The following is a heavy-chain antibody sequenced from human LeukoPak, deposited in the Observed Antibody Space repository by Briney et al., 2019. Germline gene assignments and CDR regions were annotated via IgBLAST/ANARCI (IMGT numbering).Heavy chain of an antibody. CDR2: ISAYNGNT. J-gene: IGHJ4*02. Sequence: AASVKVSCKASGYTFTSYGISWVRQAPGQGLEWMGWISAYNGNTNYAQKLQGRVTMTTDTSTSTAYMELRSLRSDDTAVYYCARVMTPQTLLWFGELYFDYWGQGTLVTVSS. D-gene: IGHD3-10*01. CDR3: ARVMTPQTLLWFGELYFDY. CDR1: GYTFTSYG. V-gene: IGHV1-18*01.